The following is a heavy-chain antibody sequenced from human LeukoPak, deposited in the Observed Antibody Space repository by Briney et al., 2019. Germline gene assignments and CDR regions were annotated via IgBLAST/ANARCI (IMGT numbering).Heavy chain of an antibody. Sequence: ASVTVSCKVSGYTLTELSMHWVRQAPGKGLEGMGGFDPEDGETIYAQKFQGRVTMTEDTSTVSAYMELSSLRSEDTAVYYCATQWLRPSPNWFDPWGQGTLVTVSS. CDR2: FDPEDGET. D-gene: IGHD5-12*01. CDR1: GYTLTELS. V-gene: IGHV1-24*01. J-gene: IGHJ5*02. CDR3: ATQWLRPSPNWFDP.